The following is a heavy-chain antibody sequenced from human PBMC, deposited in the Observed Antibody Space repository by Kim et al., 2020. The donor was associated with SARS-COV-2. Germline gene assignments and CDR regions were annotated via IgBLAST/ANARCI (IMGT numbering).Heavy chain of an antibody. CDR2: INPNSGGT. V-gene: IGHV1-2*05. J-gene: IGHJ3*02. Sequence: ASVKVSCKASGYTFTGYYMHWVRQAPGQGLEWMGRINPNSGGTNYAQKFQGRVTMTRDTSISTAYMELSRLRSDDTVVYYCARGYGSGSYDDAFDIWGQGTMVTVSS. CDR1: GYTFTGYY. CDR3: ARGYGSGSYDDAFDI. D-gene: IGHD3-10*01.